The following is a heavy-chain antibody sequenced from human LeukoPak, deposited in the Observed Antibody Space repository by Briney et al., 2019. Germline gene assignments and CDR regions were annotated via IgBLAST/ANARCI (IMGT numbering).Heavy chain of an antibody. CDR2: INQDGSEK. CDR1: GFTFSNSW. CDR3: ARDILDY. Sequence: GRSLRLSCAASGFTFSNSWMTWVRQAPGKGLEWVANINQDGSEKYFVDSVKGRFTISRDNAKNSVHLQMNGLRAEDTAMYYCARDILDYWGQGTLVTVSS. V-gene: IGHV3-7*01. J-gene: IGHJ4*02.